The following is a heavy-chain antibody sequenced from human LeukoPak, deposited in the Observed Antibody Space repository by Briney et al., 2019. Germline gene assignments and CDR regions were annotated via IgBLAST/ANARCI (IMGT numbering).Heavy chain of an antibody. D-gene: IGHD3-10*01. CDR1: GFIFSRNS. J-gene: IGHJ4*02. CDR3: ATTSFGEVFPANSYFDY. V-gene: IGHV3-30*04. Sequence: GGSLRLSCAASGFIFSRNSMHWVRQAPGKGLEWLAIISYDGTNKYYADSVKGRFTISRDNSKNTLYLQMNSLRAEDTAVYYCATTSFGEVFPANSYFDYWGQGTLATVSS. CDR2: ISYDGTNK.